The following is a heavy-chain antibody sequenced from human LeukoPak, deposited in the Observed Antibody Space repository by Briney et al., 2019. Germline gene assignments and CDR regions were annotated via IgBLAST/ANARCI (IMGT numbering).Heavy chain of an antibody. V-gene: IGHV1-69*01. Sequence: GSSVKVSCKASGGTFSSYAISWVRQAPGQGLEWMGGIIPIFGTANYAQKFQGRVTITADESTSTAYMELSSLRSEDTAVYYCARDRPRGYDFWSGPRTHYYYGMDVWCQGTTVTVSS. J-gene: IGHJ6*02. CDR2: IIPIFGTA. CDR3: ARDRPRGYDFWSGPRTHYYYGMDV. D-gene: IGHD3-3*01. CDR1: GGTFSSYA.